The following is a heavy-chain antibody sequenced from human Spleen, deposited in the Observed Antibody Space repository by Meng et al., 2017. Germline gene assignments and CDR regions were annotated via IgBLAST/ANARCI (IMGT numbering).Heavy chain of an antibody. V-gene: IGHV4-4*07. CDR3: AREGYHDHYGMDV. CDR2: IYTSGNT. J-gene: IGHJ6*02. Sequence: SETLSLTCTVSGASIRSYDWSWIRQPAGKGLEWIGRIYTSGNTNHNPSLRSRVTMSVDTSKNQFSLKLSSVTAADTAVYYCAREGYHDHYGMDVWGQGTRVTVSS. CDR1: GASIRSYD. D-gene: IGHD2-2*01.